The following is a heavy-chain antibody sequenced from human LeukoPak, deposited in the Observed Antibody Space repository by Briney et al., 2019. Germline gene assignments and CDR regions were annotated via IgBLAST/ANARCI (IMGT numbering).Heavy chain of an antibody. D-gene: IGHD3-3*01. V-gene: IGHV4-59*08. CDR3: ARLRFLEWLTHSYFDY. J-gene: IGHJ4*02. CDR1: GGSISSYY. Sequence: SETLSLTCTVSGGSISSYYWSWIRQPPGKGLEWIGYIYYSGSTNYNPSLKSPVTISVDTSKNQFSLKLSSVTAADTAVYYCARLRFLEWLTHSYFDYWGQGTLVTVSS. CDR2: IYYSGST.